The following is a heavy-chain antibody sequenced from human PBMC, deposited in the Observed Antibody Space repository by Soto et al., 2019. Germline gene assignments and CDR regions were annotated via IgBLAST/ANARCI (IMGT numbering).Heavy chain of an antibody. CDR2: ISGSGGST. J-gene: IGHJ4*02. V-gene: IGHV3-23*01. CDR1: GFTFTSYA. Sequence: PGGSLRLSCAASGFTFTSYAMNWVRQAPGKGLEWVSAISGSGGSTYYADSVKGRFTISRDNSKNTLYLQMNSLRAEDTAVYYCAKRGGLGYCSSTSCPDGFDYWGQGTLVTVSS. CDR3: AKRGGLGYCSSTSCPDGFDY. D-gene: IGHD2-2*01.